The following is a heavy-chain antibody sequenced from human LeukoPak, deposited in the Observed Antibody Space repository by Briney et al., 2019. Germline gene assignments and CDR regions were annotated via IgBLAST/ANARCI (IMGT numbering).Heavy chain of an antibody. CDR1: GGSFSDYY. CDR3: ARVVYYDSSGYYFYFDY. J-gene: IGHJ4*02. CDR2: INHSGTT. Sequence: SETLSLTCAVYGGSFSDYYWSWIRQPPGKGLEWIGEINHSGTTNYNPSLKSRVTISVDTSKNQVSLKLSSVTAADTAVYYCARVVYYDSSGYYFYFDYWGQGTLVTVSS. V-gene: IGHV4-34*01. D-gene: IGHD3-22*01.